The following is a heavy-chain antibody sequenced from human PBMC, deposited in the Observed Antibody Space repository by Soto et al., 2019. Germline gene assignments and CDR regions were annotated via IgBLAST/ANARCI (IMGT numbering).Heavy chain of an antibody. J-gene: IGHJ4*02. Sequence: GVLRLSCTASGFTFGDYAINWVRQVPGKGLEWLGFIRNDISDETTEYAASVKGRIIISRDDSKSMAYLQMDSLKTEDTGVYYCTRGRDGYNPYYFLYWGQGALVTVSS. D-gene: IGHD5-12*01. CDR3: TRGRDGYNPYYFLY. CDR1: GFTFGDYA. CDR2: IRNDISDETT. V-gene: IGHV3-49*04.